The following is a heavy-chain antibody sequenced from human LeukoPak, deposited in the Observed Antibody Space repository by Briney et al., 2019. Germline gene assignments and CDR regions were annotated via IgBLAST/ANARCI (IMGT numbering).Heavy chain of an antibody. CDR1: GFTFSSYA. D-gene: IGHD2-8*01. Sequence: PGGSLRLSCAASGFTFSSYAMSWVRQAPGKGLEWVSAISGSGGSTYYADSVKGRFTISRDNSKNMMYLQMNSLRAEDTAVYYCAKGYCVNDKCSNYDYWGQGTLVTVSS. V-gene: IGHV3-23*01. J-gene: IGHJ4*02. CDR3: AKGYCVNDKCSNYDY. CDR2: ISGSGGST.